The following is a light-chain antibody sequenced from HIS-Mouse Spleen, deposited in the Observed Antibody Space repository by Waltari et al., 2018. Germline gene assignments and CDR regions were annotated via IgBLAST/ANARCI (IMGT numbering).Light chain of an antibody. J-gene: IGKJ3*01. CDR1: QDISNY. CDR3: QQYDNLRVT. V-gene: IGKV1-33*01. CDR2: DAS. Sequence: DIQMTQSPSSLSASVGDRVTITCQASQDISNYLNWYQQKPGKAPKLLIYDASNLETGVPSRFSGSGSGTDFTFTISSLQPGDIATYYCQQYDNLRVTFGPGTKVDIK.